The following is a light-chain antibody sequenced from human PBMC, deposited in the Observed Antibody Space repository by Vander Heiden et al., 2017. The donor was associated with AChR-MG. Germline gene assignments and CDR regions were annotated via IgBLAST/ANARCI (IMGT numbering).Light chain of an antibody. V-gene: IGKV3-15*01. CDR2: GAS. J-gene: IGKJ4*01. CDR1: QSVSRN. Sequence: EIVKTQSPATLSVCPGERATLSCRASQSVSRNLAWYQQKPGQAPRLLIYGASTRATGIPARFSGSGSGTEFTLTISSLQSEDFAVYYCQQYNNWPLTFGGGTKVEIK. CDR3: QQYNNWPLT.